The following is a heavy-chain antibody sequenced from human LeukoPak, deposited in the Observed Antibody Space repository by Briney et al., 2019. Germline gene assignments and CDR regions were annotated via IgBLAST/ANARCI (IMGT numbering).Heavy chain of an antibody. CDR3: ARERRDVDIVATLDR. Sequence: GASVKVSCKASGYTFTDYYMHWVRQAPGQGLEWMGWINPNSGGTNYARKFQGRVTMTRDTSISTAYMELSRLRSDDTAVYYCARERRDVDIVATLDRWGQGTLVTVSS. D-gene: IGHD5-12*01. V-gene: IGHV1-2*02. J-gene: IGHJ5*02. CDR1: GYTFTDYY. CDR2: INPNSGGT.